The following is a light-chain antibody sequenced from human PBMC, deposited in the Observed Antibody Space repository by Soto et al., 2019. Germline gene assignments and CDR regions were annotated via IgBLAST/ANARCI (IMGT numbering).Light chain of an antibody. V-gene: IGKV1-5*01. CDR2: DAS. CDR3: QQYENYWT. Sequence: DIQMTQSPFTLSASVGDRVTITCRASQTISSWLAWYQQIPGKAPKLLIYDASNLESGVPSRFSGSGSGTEFTLTISSLPPEDFAVYYSQQYENYWTFGQGTQV. J-gene: IGKJ1*01. CDR1: QTISSW.